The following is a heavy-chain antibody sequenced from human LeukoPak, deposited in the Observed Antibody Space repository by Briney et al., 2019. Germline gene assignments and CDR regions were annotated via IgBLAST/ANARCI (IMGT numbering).Heavy chain of an antibody. Sequence: GGSLRLSCAASGFTFSSYSMNWVRQAPGKGLEWVSSISSSRSYIYYADSVKGRFTISRDNAKNSLYPQMNSLRAEDTAVYYCARRGQQLEFWGQGTLVTVSS. V-gene: IGHV3-21*01. J-gene: IGHJ4*02. CDR3: ARRGQQLEF. D-gene: IGHD6-13*01. CDR2: ISSSRSYI. CDR1: GFTFSSYS.